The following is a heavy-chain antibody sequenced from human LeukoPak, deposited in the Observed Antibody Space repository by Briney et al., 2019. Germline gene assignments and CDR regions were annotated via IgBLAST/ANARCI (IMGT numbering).Heavy chain of an antibody. CDR3: ARDRSGN. Sequence: GGSLRLSCAASGFTFSSYWIHWVRHAPGKGLEWVANIKQDGSEKYYVDSVKGRFTISRDNAKNSLYLQMNSLRAEDTAVYYCARDRSGNWGQGTLVTVSS. J-gene: IGHJ4*02. CDR2: IKQDGSEK. CDR1: GFTFSSYW. V-gene: IGHV3-7*01.